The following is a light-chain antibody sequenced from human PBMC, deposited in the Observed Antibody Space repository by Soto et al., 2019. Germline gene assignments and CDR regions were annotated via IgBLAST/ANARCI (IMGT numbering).Light chain of an antibody. Sequence: EIVLTQSPGTLSLSPGERATLACRSSPSVSYYLAWYKQKPGQAPRLLIYDASSRATGVPDRFSGSGSGTDFTLTISRLEPEDFAVYYCQQYGRSPLTFGPGTKVDI. J-gene: IGKJ3*01. CDR2: DAS. V-gene: IGKV3-20*01. CDR1: PSVSYY. CDR3: QQYGRSPLT.